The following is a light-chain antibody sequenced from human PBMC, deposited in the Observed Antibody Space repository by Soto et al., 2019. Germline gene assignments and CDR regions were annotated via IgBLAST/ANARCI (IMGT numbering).Light chain of an antibody. CDR1: SSDIGGYNY. J-gene: IGLJ1*01. CDR3: CSYAGSSSYV. Sequence: QSALTQPRSVSGSPGQSVTISCTGTSSDIGGYNYVSWYQQHPGKAPKLMIYTATKRPSGVPDRFSGSKSDNTASLTISGLQADDEADYYCCSYAGSSSYVFGTGTKVTVL. V-gene: IGLV2-11*01. CDR2: TAT.